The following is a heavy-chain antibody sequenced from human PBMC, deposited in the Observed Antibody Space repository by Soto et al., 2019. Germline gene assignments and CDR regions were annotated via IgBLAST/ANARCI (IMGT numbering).Heavy chain of an antibody. CDR2: ISAYNGNT. CDR1: GYTFTSYG. D-gene: IGHD5-18*01. CDR3: ARDREYSYGYIYYYGMDV. V-gene: IGHV1-18*01. Sequence: ASVKVSCKASGYTFTSYGISWVLQAPGQGLEWMGWISAYNGNTNYAQKLQGRVTMTTDTSTSTAYMELRSLRSDDTAVYYCARDREYSYGYIYYYGMDVWGQGTTVTVSS. J-gene: IGHJ6*02.